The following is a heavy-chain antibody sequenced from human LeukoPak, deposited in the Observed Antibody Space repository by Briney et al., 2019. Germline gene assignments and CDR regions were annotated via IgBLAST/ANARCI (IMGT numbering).Heavy chain of an antibody. Sequence: PSETLSLTCAVSGYSISSGYYWGWIRQPPGKGLEWIGSIYHSGSTYYNPSLKSRVTISVDTSKNQFSLKLSSVTAADTAVYYRAREPFGSSYYFNYWGQGTLVTVSS. V-gene: IGHV4-38-2*02. D-gene: IGHD6-19*01. CDR1: GYSISSGYY. CDR3: AREPFGSSYYFNY. CDR2: IYHSGST. J-gene: IGHJ4*02.